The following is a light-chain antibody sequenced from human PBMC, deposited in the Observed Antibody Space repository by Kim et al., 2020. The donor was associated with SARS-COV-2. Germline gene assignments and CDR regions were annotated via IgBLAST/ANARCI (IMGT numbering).Light chain of an antibody. CDR2: DAT. Sequence: SPGETAPLSCRASERLNTAYFAWHQHKPGQAPRLVVYDATRRATGVPDRFIGSGSGTDFTLTISRLEPEDFAVYYCQRDGTSSWTFGQGTKVDIK. V-gene: IGKV3-20*01. CDR3: QRDGTSSWT. CDR1: ERLNTAY. J-gene: IGKJ1*01.